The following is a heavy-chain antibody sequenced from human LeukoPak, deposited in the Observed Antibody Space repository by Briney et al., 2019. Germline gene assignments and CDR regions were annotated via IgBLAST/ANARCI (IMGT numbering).Heavy chain of an antibody. CDR1: GFTFSSYA. V-gene: IGHV3-30*04. J-gene: IGHJ5*02. CDR2: ISYDGSNK. D-gene: IGHD3-10*01. CDR3: ARDSGYGSGRGFDP. Sequence: GGSLRLSCAASGFTFSSYAMHWVRQAPGKGLEWVAVISYDGSNKYYADSVKGRFTISRDNSKNTLYLQMNSLRAEDTAVYYCARDSGYGSGRGFDPWGQGTLVTVSS.